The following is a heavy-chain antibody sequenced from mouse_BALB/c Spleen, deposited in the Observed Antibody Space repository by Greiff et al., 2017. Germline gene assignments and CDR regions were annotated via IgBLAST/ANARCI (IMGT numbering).Heavy chain of an antibody. Sequence: EVQVVESGGGLVKPGGSLKLSCAASGFTFSDYYMYWVRQTPEKRLEWVATISDGGSYTYYPDSVQGRFTISRDTAKNNLYLQMSSLKSEDTAMYYCASQNGYDWCAYGGQGTLVTVSA. CDR1: GFTFSDYY. CDR3: ASQNGYDWCAY. CDR2: ISDGGSYT. J-gene: IGHJ3*01. D-gene: IGHD2-2*01. V-gene: IGHV5-4*02.